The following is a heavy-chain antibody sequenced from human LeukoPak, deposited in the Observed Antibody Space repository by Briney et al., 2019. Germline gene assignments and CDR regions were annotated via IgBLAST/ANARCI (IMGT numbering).Heavy chain of an antibody. J-gene: IGHJ4*02. CDR3: ASQGYSGSPPD. CDR2: ISSSGSTI. V-gene: IGHV3-11*01. D-gene: IGHD1-26*01. CDR1: GFTFSDYY. Sequence: GGSLRLSRAASGFTFSDYYMSWIRQAPGKGLEWVSYISSSGSTIYYADSVKGRFTISRDNAKNSLYLQMNSLRAEDTAVYYCASQGYSGSPPDWGQGTLVTVSS.